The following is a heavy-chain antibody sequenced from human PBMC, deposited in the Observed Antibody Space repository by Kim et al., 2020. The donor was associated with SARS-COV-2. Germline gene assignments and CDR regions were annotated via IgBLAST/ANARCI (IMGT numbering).Heavy chain of an antibody. D-gene: IGHD3-10*01. J-gene: IGHJ4*02. CDR2: INHSGST. CDR1: GGSFSGYY. CDR3: ARSAGRSGSYYALRYYFDY. Sequence: SETLSLTCAVYGGSFSGYYWSWIRQPPGKGLEWIGEINHSGSTNYNPSLKSRVTISVDTSKNQFSLKLSSVTAADTAVYYCARSAGRSGSYYALRYYFDYWGQGTLVTVSS. V-gene: IGHV4-34*01.